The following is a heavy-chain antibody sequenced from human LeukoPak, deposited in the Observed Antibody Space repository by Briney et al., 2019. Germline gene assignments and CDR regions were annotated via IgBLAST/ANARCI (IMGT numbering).Heavy chain of an antibody. Sequence: SETLSLTCAVYGGSFSGYYWGWIRQPPGKGLEWIGEINHSGSTNYNPSLKSRVTISVDTSKNQFSLKPSSVTAADTAVYYCAGAPSSGWYRYYWGQGTLVTVSS. D-gene: IGHD6-19*01. V-gene: IGHV4-34*01. CDR2: INHSGST. CDR1: GGSFSGYY. CDR3: AGAPSSGWYRYY. J-gene: IGHJ4*02.